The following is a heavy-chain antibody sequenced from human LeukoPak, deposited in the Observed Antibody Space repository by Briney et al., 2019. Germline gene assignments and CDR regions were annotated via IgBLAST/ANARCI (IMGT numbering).Heavy chain of an antibody. Sequence: GGSLRLSCAASGFTFSSYAMSWVRQAPGKGLEWASAISGSGGSTYYADSVKGRFTISRDNSKNTLYLQMNSLRAEDTAVYYCAKDGGYYDSSGYYFDYWGQGTLVTVSS. CDR3: AKDGGYYDSSGYYFDY. CDR2: ISGSGGST. CDR1: GFTFSSYA. V-gene: IGHV3-23*01. D-gene: IGHD3-22*01. J-gene: IGHJ4*02.